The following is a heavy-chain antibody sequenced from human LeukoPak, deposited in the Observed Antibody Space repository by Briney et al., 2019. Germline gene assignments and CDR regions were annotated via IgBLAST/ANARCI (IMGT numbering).Heavy chain of an antibody. V-gene: IGHV1-69*05. Sequence: SVKVSCKASGGTFSSYAISWVRQAPGQGLEWMGGIIPIFGTANYAQKFQGRVTITTDESTSTAYMELSSLRSGDTAVYYCARLLWFGFRYNWFDPWGQGTLVTVSS. D-gene: IGHD3-10*01. CDR2: IIPIFGTA. CDR1: GGTFSSYA. CDR3: ARLLWFGFRYNWFDP. J-gene: IGHJ5*02.